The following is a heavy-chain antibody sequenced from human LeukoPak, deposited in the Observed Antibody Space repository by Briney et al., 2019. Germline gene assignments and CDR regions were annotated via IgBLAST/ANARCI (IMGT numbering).Heavy chain of an antibody. CDR2: IVPIFGTA. CDR3: ARGQYYYDSSGTWFDP. Sequence: ASVKVSCKASGGTFSSYAISWVRQAPGQGLEWMGGIVPIFGTASYAQKFQGRVTMTRDMSTSTVYMELSSLRSEDTAVYYCARGQYYYDSSGTWFDPWGQGTLVTVSS. CDR1: GGTFSSYA. V-gene: IGHV1-69*05. J-gene: IGHJ5*02. D-gene: IGHD3-22*01.